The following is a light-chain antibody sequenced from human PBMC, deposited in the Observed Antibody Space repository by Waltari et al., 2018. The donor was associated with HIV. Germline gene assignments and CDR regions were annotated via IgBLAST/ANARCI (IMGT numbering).Light chain of an antibody. Sequence: DIQMTQSPPSLSASVGDRVPLTCRASHSIDKYLNWYQHQPGKAPKLLIYTASSLQSGVPSRFSGSGSGTDFTLTISSLQPEDFATYYCQQSYIRPSTFGQGTKLE. CDR2: TAS. V-gene: IGKV1-39*01. CDR1: HSIDKY. CDR3: QQSYIRPST. J-gene: IGKJ2*02.